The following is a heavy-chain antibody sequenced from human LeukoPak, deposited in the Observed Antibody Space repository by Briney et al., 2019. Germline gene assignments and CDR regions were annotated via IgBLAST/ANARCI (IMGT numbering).Heavy chain of an antibody. CDR3: TRGVLLQGRGAFDI. V-gene: IGHV1-2*02. J-gene: IGHJ3*02. D-gene: IGHD2-15*01. CDR2: VVPKSGDT. Sequence: ASVKVSCKASGYTFIVFYIHWLRQAPGQGLEWMGWVVPKSGDTNIAQKFRDRVTMTRDTSINTAYMEINRLTSDDTAMYYCTRGVLLQGRGAFDIWGQGAMVTVSS. CDR1: GYTFIVFY.